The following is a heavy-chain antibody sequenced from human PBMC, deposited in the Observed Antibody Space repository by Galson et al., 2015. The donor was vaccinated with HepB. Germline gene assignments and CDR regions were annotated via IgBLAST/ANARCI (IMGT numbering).Heavy chain of an antibody. D-gene: IGHD3-22*01. V-gene: IGHV3-48*02. Sequence: SLRLSCAASGFTFSSYSMNWVRQAPGKGLEWVSYISSSSSTIYYADSVKGRFTISRDNAKNSLYLQMNSLRDEDTAVYYCARDARVGSGYKHDAFDIWGQGTMVTVSS. CDR3: ARDARVGSGYKHDAFDI. CDR1: GFTFSSYS. CDR2: ISSSSSTI. J-gene: IGHJ3*02.